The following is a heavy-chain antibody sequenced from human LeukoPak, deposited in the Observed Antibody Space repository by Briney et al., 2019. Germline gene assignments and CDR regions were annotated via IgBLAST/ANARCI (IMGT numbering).Heavy chain of an antibody. D-gene: IGHD1-26*01. CDR1: GFTFSSSS. CDR2: ISSSSTYI. V-gene: IGHV3-21*01. J-gene: IGHJ5*02. Sequence: GGSLRLSCAASGFTFSSSSMNWVRQAPGKGLEWVSSISSSSTYICYADSVKGRFTISRDNAKNSLYLQMNSLRAEDTAVYYCARDPYSGSLRWFDPWGRGTLVTVSS. CDR3: ARDPYSGSLRWFDP.